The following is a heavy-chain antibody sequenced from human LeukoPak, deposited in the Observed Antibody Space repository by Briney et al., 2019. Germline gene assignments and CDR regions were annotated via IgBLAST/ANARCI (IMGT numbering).Heavy chain of an antibody. CDR2: ISSSSSYI. D-gene: IGHD5-18*01. CDR1: GFTFSSYS. CDR3: ARWAMGPEHMDV. J-gene: IGHJ6*03. V-gene: IGHV3-21*01. Sequence: GGSLRLSCEASGFTFSSYSMNWVRQAPGKGLEWVSSISSSSSYIYYADSVKGRFTISRDNAKNSLYLQMNSLRAEDTAVYYCARWAMGPEHMDVWGKGTTVTVSS.